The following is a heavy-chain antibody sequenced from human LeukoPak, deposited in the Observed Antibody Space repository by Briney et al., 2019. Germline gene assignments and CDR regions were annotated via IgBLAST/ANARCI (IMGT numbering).Heavy chain of an antibody. Sequence: GGSLRLSCAASGFTFSTYWMTWVRQAPGKGLEWAANIKQDGSEKNYVDSVKGRFTISRDNAKNSLDLQMNSLRAEDTAVYYCAVDPRDYFDYWGQGTLVTVSS. D-gene: IGHD3-9*01. CDR1: GFTFSTYW. J-gene: IGHJ4*02. CDR3: AVDPRDYFDY. CDR2: IKQDGSEK. V-gene: IGHV3-7*01.